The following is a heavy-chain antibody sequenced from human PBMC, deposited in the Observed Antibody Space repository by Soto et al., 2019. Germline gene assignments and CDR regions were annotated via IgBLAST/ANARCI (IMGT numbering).Heavy chain of an antibody. D-gene: IGHD4-17*01. Sequence: SSETLSLTCAVSGYSISSGYYWGWIRQPPGKGLEWIGSIYHSGSTYYNPSLKSRVTISVDTSKNQFSLKLSSVTAADTAVYYCARGVATVTTRRANWFDPWGQGTLVTVSS. CDR3: ARGVATVTTRRANWFDP. J-gene: IGHJ5*02. CDR2: IYHSGST. V-gene: IGHV4-38-2*01. CDR1: GYSISSGYY.